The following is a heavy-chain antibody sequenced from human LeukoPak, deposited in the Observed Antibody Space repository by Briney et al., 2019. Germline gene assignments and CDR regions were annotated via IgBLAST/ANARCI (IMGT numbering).Heavy chain of an antibody. CDR3: GRDCDRNGYCCH. Sequence: ASVNLLHNVSGYTFTSYRDSWVRQAPGQGLEWMGWISGDNGDTYYAQKLQGRVTMTSDTSTSTAFMELRSLRSDDTAVYYCGRDCDRNGYCCHWGKDNLVTVSS. J-gene: IGHJ1*01. CDR1: GYTFTSYR. CDR2: ISGDNGDT. D-gene: IGHD3-22*01. V-gene: IGHV1-18*01.